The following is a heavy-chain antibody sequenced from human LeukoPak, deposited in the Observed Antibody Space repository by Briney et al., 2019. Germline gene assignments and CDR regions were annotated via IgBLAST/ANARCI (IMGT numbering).Heavy chain of an antibody. J-gene: IGHJ4*02. V-gene: IGHV3-74*01. CDR2: INSDGSST. D-gene: IGHD3-22*01. Sequence: GGSLRLSCAASGFTFSSYWMHWVRHAPGKGLVWVSRINSDGSSTSYADSVKGRFTISRDNAKNTLYLQMNSLRAEDTAVYYCARAYYYDSSGYYYSPGPFDYWGQGTLVTVSS. CDR3: ARAYYYDSSGYYYSPGPFDY. CDR1: GFTFSSYW.